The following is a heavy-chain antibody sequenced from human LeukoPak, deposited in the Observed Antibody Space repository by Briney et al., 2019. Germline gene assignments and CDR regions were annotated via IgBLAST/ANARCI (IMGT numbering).Heavy chain of an antibody. CDR2: ISSSGSRA. D-gene: IGHD4-23*01. Sequence: GGSLRLSCAASGFDLNNYDMIWVRQAPGKEREWVAYISSSGSRANYADSVKGRFTVSRDNAQKSLFLQMSGLRVEDTAMYYCARDSLHLYGGTEYGYYFDYWGQGTPVTVSS. CDR1: GFDLNNYD. J-gene: IGHJ4*02. V-gene: IGHV3-48*03. CDR3: ARDSLHLYGGTEYGYYFDY.